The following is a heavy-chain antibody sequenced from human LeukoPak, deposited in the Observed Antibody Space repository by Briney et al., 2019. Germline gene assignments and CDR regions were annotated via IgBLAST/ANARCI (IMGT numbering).Heavy chain of an antibody. V-gene: IGHV3-21*01. J-gene: IGHJ4*02. CDR2: ISSSSSYI. CDR1: GFTFSSYS. Sequence: GGSLRLSCAASGFTFSSYSMHWVRQAPGKGLEWVSSISSSSSYIYYADSVKGRFTISRDNAKNSLYLQMNSLRAEDTAVYYCARDPTVTTSFDYWGQGTLFTVSS. CDR3: ARDPTVTTSFDY. D-gene: IGHD4-17*01.